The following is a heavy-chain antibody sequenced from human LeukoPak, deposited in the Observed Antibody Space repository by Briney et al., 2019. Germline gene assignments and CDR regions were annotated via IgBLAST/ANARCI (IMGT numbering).Heavy chain of an antibody. Sequence: SETLSLTCAVYGGSFSGYYWSWTRQPPGKGLEWIGEINHSGSTNYNPSLKSRVTISVGTSKNQFSLKLSSVTAADTAVYYCARVRQSWFGELTYDYWGQGTLVTVSS. J-gene: IGHJ4*02. CDR3: ARVRQSWFGELTYDY. V-gene: IGHV4-34*01. CDR2: INHSGST. D-gene: IGHD3-10*01. CDR1: GGSFSGYY.